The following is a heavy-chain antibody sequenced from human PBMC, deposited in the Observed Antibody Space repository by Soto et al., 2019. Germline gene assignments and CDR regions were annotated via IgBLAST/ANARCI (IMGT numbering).Heavy chain of an antibody. CDR1: GFTVSSNY. CDR3: ARDDPLVVAVFDY. J-gene: IGHJ4*02. V-gene: IGHV3-66*01. D-gene: IGHD6-19*01. Sequence: PGGSLRLSCAASGFTVSSNYMSWVRQAPGKGLEWVSVIYSGGSTYYADSVKGRFTISRDNSKNTLYLQMNSLRAEDTAVYYCARDDPLVVAVFDYWGQGTLVTVSS. CDR2: IYSGGST.